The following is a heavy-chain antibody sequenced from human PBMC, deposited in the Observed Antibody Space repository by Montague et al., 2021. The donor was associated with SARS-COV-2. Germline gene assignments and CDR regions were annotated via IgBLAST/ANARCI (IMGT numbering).Heavy chain of an antibody. CDR3: ARDRYGHFDY. Sequence: TRSLTCSVSGDPISRAGYFWTWIRHHPTEGLEWIGYVYYTGSTDYNPSLKSRVSMSIDTSRNQFSLKVSSVTAADTAVYYCARDRYGHFDYWGQGTLVTVSS. D-gene: IGHD5-18*01. CDR1: GDPISRAGYF. J-gene: IGHJ4*02. V-gene: IGHV4-31*03. CDR2: VYYTGST.